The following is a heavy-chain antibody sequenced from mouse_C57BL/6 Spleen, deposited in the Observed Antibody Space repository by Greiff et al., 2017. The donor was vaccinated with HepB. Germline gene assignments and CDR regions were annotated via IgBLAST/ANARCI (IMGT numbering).Heavy chain of an antibody. D-gene: IGHD1-1*01. CDR3: AKGELGCSSPGTPF. J-gene: IGHJ3*01. CDR2: IHPNSGST. CDR1: GYTFTSYW. V-gene: IGHV1-64*01. Sequence: VKLQQPGAELVKPGASVKLSCKASGYTFTSYWMHWVKQRPGQGLEWIGMIHPNSGSTNYNEKFKSKATLTVDKSSSTAYMQLSSLTSEDSAVYYCAKGELGCSSPGTPFWGQGTLVTVSA.